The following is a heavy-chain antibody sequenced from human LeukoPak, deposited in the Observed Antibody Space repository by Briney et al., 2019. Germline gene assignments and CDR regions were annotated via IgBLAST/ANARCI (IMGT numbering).Heavy chain of an antibody. D-gene: IGHD2-2*03. Sequence: PSETLSLTCAVYGGSFSGYYWSWIRQPPGKGLEWTGEINHSGSTNYNPSLKSRVTISVDTSKNQFSLKLSSVTAADTAVYYCARGGYCSSTSCYYFDYWGQGTLVTVSS. J-gene: IGHJ4*02. CDR2: INHSGST. V-gene: IGHV4-34*01. CDR1: GGSFSGYY. CDR3: ARGGYCSSTSCYYFDY.